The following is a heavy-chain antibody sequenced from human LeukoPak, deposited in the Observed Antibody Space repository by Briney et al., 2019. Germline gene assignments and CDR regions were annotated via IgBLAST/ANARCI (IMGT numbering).Heavy chain of an antibody. CDR3: AGRRYCSSTSCYRGYYYMDV. Sequence: GASVKVSCKASGYTFTGYYMHWVRQAPGQGLEWMGWINPNSGGTNFAQKFQGRVTMTRDTSISTAYMELSRLRSDDTAVYYCAGRRYCSSTSCYRGYYYMDVWGKGTTVTVSS. V-gene: IGHV1-2*02. D-gene: IGHD2-2*01. CDR2: INPNSGGT. J-gene: IGHJ6*03. CDR1: GYTFTGYY.